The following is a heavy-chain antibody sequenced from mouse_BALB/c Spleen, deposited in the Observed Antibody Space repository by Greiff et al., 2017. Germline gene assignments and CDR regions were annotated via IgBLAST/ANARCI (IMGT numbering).Heavy chain of an antibody. CDR2: IRNKANGYTT. J-gene: IGHJ3*01. Sequence: EVKVVESGGGLVQPGGSLRLSCATSGFTFTDYYMSWVRQPPGKALEWLGFIRNKANGYTTEYSASVKGRFTISRDNSQSILYLQMNTLRAEDSATYYCARVSSGFAYWGQGTLVTVSA. V-gene: IGHV7-3*02. CDR3: ARVSSGFAY. CDR1: GFTFTDYY.